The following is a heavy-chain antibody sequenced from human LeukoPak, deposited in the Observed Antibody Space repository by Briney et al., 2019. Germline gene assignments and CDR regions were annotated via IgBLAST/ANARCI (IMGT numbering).Heavy chain of an antibody. CDR3: AKDGHYRVPQRNYYMDV. D-gene: IGHD1-26*01. Sequence: GGSLRLSCAASGFTVSDYSMTWVRQAPGKGLEWVSAISGSGSYTDYADSVKGRFTISRDNSKNTLYLQMNSLRAEDTAVYYCAKDGHYRVPQRNYYMDVWGKGTTVTVSS. CDR1: GFTVSDYS. V-gene: IGHV3-23*01. J-gene: IGHJ6*03. CDR2: ISGSGSYT.